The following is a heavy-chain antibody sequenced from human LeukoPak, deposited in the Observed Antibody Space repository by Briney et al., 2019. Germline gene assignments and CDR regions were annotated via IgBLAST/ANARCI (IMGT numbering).Heavy chain of an antibody. Sequence: PGRSLRLSCAASGFTFSSYAMHWVRQAPGKGLEWVVVISYDGSNKYYADSVKGRFTISRDNSKNTLYLQMNSLRAEDTAVYYCARDYVDSPIEYYFDYWGQGTLVTVSS. CDR1: GFTFSSYA. J-gene: IGHJ4*02. CDR2: ISYDGSNK. V-gene: IGHV3-30*04. D-gene: IGHD4-17*01. CDR3: ARDYVDSPIEYYFDY.